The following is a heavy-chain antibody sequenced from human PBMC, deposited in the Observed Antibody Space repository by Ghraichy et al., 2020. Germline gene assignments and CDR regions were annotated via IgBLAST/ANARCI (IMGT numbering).Heavy chain of an antibody. CDR3: ARAVYYYGSGSYKGGDYYYGMDV. CDR1: GGSFSGYY. V-gene: IGHV4-34*01. Sequence: SQTLSLTCAVYGGSFSGYYWSWIRQPPGKGLEWIGEINHSGSTNYNPSLKSRVTISVDTSKNQFSLKLSSVTAADTAVYYCARAVYYYGSGSYKGGDYYYGMDVWGQGTTVTVSS. CDR2: INHSGST. D-gene: IGHD3-10*01. J-gene: IGHJ6*02.